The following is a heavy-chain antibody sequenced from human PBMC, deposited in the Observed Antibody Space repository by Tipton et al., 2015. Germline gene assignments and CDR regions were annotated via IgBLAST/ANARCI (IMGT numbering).Heavy chain of an antibody. V-gene: IGHV4-59*12. D-gene: IGHD6-13*01. CDR1: GGSISSYY. J-gene: IGHJ4*02. Sequence: TLSLTCTVSGGSISSYYWSWIRQPPGKGLEWIGYIYYSGSTNSNPSLESRVTISVDTSKNQFSLYLSSVTAADTAVYYCARGGVGSSWVDYWGQGTLVTVSS. CDR3: ARGGVGSSWVDY. CDR2: IYYSGST.